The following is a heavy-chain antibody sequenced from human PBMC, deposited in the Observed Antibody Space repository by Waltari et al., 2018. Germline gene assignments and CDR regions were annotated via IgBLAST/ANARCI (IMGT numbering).Heavy chain of an antibody. V-gene: IGHV4-61*02. CDR3: ARESPTVNFGGPLKRASWFDP. Sequence: QVQLQESGTRLVKPSLTLSLICNVSGVSLTAGHYFWTCIRQPAGKGLEWIGRIYTRGATATNPSRKIRVIMSIDTSKTQFSLSLSSVTAADTAVYFCARESPTVNFGGPLKRASWFDPWGQGTLVTVSS. CDR2: IYTRGAT. J-gene: IGHJ5*02. CDR1: GVSLTAGHYF. D-gene: IGHD3-16*01.